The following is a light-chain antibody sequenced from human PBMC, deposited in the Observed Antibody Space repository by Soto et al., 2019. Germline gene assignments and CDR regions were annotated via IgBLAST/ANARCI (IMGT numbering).Light chain of an antibody. CDR2: AAS. CDR1: QGISID. Sequence: DIQMTQSPSTLSGSVGDRVTVTCRASQGISIDLAWYQQKPGKAPELLIYAASTLQSGVPSRFSGSGSGTDFTLTISCLQSEDFATYYCQQYYSFPITFGQGTRLEI. CDR3: QQYYSFPIT. V-gene: IGKV1-9*01. J-gene: IGKJ5*01.